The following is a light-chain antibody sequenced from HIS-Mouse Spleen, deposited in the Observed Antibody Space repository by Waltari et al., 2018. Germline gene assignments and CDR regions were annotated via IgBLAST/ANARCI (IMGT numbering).Light chain of an antibody. CDR3: CSYAGSSTFV. Sequence: QSALTQPASVSGSPGQSITISCTGTSSAVGSYTLVPWYQQHPGKAPKLMIYEGSKRPSGVSNRFSGSKSGNTASLTISGLQAEDEADYYCCSYAGSSTFVFGGGTKLTVL. CDR2: EGS. CDR1: SSAVGSYTL. V-gene: IGLV2-23*03. J-gene: IGLJ2*01.